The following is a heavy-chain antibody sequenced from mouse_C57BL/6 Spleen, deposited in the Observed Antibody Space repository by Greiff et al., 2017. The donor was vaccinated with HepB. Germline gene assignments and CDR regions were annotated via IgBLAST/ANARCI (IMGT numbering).Heavy chain of an antibody. CDR3: VRPDFDV. V-gene: IGHV10-1*01. Sequence: VQLQASGGGLVQPKGSLSLSCAASGFSFNTYAINWVRQAPGKGLEWVARIRSKSNNYATYYADSVKDRFTISRDDSESMLYLQMNNLKTEDTAMYYCVRPDFDVWGTGTTVTVSS. CDR2: IRSKSNNYAT. CDR1: GFSFNTYA. J-gene: IGHJ1*03.